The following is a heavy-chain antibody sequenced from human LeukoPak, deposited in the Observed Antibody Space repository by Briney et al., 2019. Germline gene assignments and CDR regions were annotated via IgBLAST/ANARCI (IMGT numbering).Heavy chain of an antibody. D-gene: IGHD2/OR15-2a*01. J-gene: IGHJ6*03. CDR2: INHSGST. CDR3: AKDPTVNYYYYYYMDV. CDR1: GGSFSGYY. V-gene: IGHV4-34*01. Sequence: PSETLSLTCAVYGGSFSGYYWSWIRQPPGKGLEWIGEINHSGSTNYNPSLKSRVTISVDTSKNQFSLKLSSVTAADTAVYYCAKDPTVNYYYYYYMDVWGKGTTVTVSS.